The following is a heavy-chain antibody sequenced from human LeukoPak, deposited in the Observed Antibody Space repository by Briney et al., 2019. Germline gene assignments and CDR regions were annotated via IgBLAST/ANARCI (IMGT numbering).Heavy chain of an antibody. Sequence: QTGGSLRLSCAASGFTFSSYAMSWVRQAPGKGLEWVSAISGGGGSTYYADSVKGRYTISRDNSKNTLYLQMNSLRAEDTAVYYCAKGICSSTSCWVDYWGQGTLVTVSS. J-gene: IGHJ4*02. CDR1: GFTFSSYA. D-gene: IGHD2-2*01. CDR2: ISGGGGST. CDR3: AKGICSSTSCWVDY. V-gene: IGHV3-23*01.